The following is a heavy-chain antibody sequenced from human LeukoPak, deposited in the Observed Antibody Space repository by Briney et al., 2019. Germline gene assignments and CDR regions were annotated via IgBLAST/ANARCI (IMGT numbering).Heavy chain of an antibody. V-gene: IGHV1-2*02. CDR3: AREPSYSSGCLRG. CDR1: GYTFTGYY. J-gene: IGHJ4*02. D-gene: IGHD6-19*01. CDR2: INPNSGGT. Sequence: ASVKVSCKTSGYTFTGYYMHWVRQAPGQGLEWMGWINPNSGGTNYAQKFQGRVTMTRDTSISTAYMELSRLRSDDTAVYYCAREPSYSSGCLRGWGQGTLVTVSS.